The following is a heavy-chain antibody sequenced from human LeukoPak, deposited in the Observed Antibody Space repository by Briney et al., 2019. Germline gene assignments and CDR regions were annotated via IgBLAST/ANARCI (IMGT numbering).Heavy chain of an antibody. Sequence: KASETLSLTCTVSGGSISSYYWSWIRQPPGKGLEWIGEINHSGSTNYNPSLKSRVTISVDTSKNQFSLKLSSVTAADTAVYYCARGRGLRRSYYDSSGYGDYWGQGTLVTVSS. CDR1: GGSISSYY. D-gene: IGHD3-22*01. J-gene: IGHJ4*02. CDR2: INHSGST. CDR3: ARGRGLRRSYYDSSGYGDY. V-gene: IGHV4-34*01.